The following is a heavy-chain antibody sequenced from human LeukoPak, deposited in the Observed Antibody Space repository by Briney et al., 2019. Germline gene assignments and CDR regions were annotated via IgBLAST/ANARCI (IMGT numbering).Heavy chain of an antibody. CDR2: ISGSGGST. J-gene: IGHJ6*03. Sequence: GGSLRLSCAASGFTFSSYAMSWVRQAPGKGLEWVSAISGSGGSTYYADSVKGRFTISRDNSKNTLYLQMNSLRAEDTAVYYCAKAGTLSYDILTGYFDYYYYMDVWGKGTTVTVSS. V-gene: IGHV3-23*01. CDR1: GFTFSSYA. D-gene: IGHD3-9*01. CDR3: AKAGTLSYDILTGYFDYYYYMDV.